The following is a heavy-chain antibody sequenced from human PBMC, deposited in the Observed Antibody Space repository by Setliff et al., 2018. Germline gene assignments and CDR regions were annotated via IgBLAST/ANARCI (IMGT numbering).Heavy chain of an antibody. Sequence: ASVKVSCKASGYTFTNYGVTWVRQAPGQGLEWMGWIGAYNGNTYNAHKFQGRVTMTSDTSTSTAYMELRSLRSDDTAVYYCARVTIAVAGYFDFWGQRTLVTVSS. CDR2: IGAYNGNT. J-gene: IGHJ4*02. D-gene: IGHD6-19*01. CDR1: GYTFTNYG. CDR3: ARVTIAVAGYFDF. V-gene: IGHV1-18*01.